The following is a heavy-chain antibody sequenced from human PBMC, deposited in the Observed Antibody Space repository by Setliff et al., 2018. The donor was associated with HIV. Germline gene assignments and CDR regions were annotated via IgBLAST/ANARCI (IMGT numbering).Heavy chain of an antibody. CDR1: GFTFSDYY. D-gene: IGHD3-22*01. CDR3: ARVDYHDYNGYIDF. Sequence: GGSLRLSCAGSGSGGSGFTFSDYYMSWVRQAPGKGLEWLSYISSSGTTTYYADSVKGRFTISRDNSKNTLHLQMNSMRAEDTAVHYCARVDYHDYNGYIDFWGQGTLVTVSS. J-gene: IGHJ4*02. V-gene: IGHV3-11*04. CDR2: ISSSGTTT.